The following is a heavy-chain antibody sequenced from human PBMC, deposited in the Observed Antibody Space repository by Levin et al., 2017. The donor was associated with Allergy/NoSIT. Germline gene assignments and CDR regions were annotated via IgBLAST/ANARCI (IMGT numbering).Heavy chain of an antibody. V-gene: IGHV2-70*12. D-gene: IGHD3-10*01. CDR3: ADIAFDCSGWGSYFSPYYFDS. CDR2: IDWDADK. J-gene: IGHJ4*02. Sequence: SGPTLVKPTQTLTLTCTFSGFSLTTGGVSVNWIRQPPGKALEWLARIDWDADKYYSTSLRSRLTISKDTSKNQVVLTLTNVDPVDTATYYCADIAFDCSGWGSYFSPYYFDSWGQGTLVTVS. CDR1: GFSLTTGGVS.